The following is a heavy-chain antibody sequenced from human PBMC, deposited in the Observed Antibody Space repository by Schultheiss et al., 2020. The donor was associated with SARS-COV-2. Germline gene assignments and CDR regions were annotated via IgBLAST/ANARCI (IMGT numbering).Heavy chain of an antibody. Sequence: ASVKVSCKASGYTFTSYYMHWVRQAPGQGLEWMGGIIPIFGTVNHAQKFQGRVTMTRDTSISTAYMELSRLRSDDTAVYYCARMGYYYYAMDVWGQGTTVTVSS. CDR2: IIPIFGTV. V-gene: IGHV1-2*02. CDR3: ARMGYYYYAMDV. J-gene: IGHJ6*02. CDR1: GYTFTSYY.